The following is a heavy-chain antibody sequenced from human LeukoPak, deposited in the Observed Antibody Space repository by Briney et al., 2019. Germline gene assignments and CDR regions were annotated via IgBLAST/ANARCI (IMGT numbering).Heavy chain of an antibody. J-gene: IGHJ4*02. CDR2: IYPGDSDT. CDR1: GYSFTTYW. Sequence: PGASLKISCQGSGYSFTTYWIAWVRQLPGKGLEWMGSIYPGDSDTRYSPSFQGQVTISADKSTSTAYVQWSSLKASDTAMYYCVRQEYYDSSGYPDYWGQGTLVTVSS. CDR3: VRQEYYDSSGYPDY. V-gene: IGHV5-51*01. D-gene: IGHD3-22*01.